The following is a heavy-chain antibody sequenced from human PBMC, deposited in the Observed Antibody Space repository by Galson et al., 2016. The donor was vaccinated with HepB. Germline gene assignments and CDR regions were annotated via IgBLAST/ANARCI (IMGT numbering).Heavy chain of an antibody. J-gene: IGHJ4*02. CDR3: AKGRNYYDNSGYFAD. D-gene: IGHD3-22*01. CDR1: GFTFSSYA. Sequence: SLRLSCAASGFTFSSYAMSWVRQAPGKGLEWVSGISDSGGRTHYADSVKGRFTISRDNSKNTLFLQMNSLRAEDTAVYYCAKGRNYYDNSGYFADWGQGTLVTVSS. CDR2: ISDSGGRT. V-gene: IGHV3-23*01.